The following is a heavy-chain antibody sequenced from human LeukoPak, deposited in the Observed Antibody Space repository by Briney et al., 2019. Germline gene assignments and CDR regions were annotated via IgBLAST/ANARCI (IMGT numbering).Heavy chain of an antibody. CDR2: ISAYNGNT. V-gene: IGHV1-18*01. Sequence: ASVKVSCKASGDTFTSNGISWVRQAPGQGLEWMGWISAYNGNTNYAQKLQGRVTMTTDTSTSTAYMELRSLRSDDTAVYYCARSTLYYYDSSGPPDYWGQGTLVTVSS. J-gene: IGHJ4*02. CDR1: GDTFTSNG. CDR3: ARSTLYYYDSSGPPDY. D-gene: IGHD3-22*01.